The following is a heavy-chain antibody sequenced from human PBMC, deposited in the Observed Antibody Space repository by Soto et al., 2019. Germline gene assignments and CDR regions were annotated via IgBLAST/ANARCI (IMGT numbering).Heavy chain of an antibody. J-gene: IGHJ5*02. D-gene: IGHD2-15*01. V-gene: IGHV4-59*01. CDR1: GGSFSGYY. Sequence: PSETLSLTCAVYGGSFSGYYWNWIRQPPGKGLEWIGYIYYSGSTNYNPSLKSRVTISVDTSKNQFSLKLSSVTAADTAVYYCARLLVVAATFWFDPWGQGTLVTVSS. CDR3: ARLLVVAATFWFDP. CDR2: IYYSGST.